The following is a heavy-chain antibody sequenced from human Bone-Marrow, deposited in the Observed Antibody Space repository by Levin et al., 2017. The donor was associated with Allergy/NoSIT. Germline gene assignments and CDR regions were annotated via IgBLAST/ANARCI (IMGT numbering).Heavy chain of an antibody. CDR3: ARDGTGYSSGWYWLAY. Sequence: GESLKISCAASGFTFSSYAMHWVRQAPGKGLEWVAVISYDGSNKYYADSVKGRFTISRDNSKNTLYLQMNSLRAEDTAVYYCARDGTGYSSGWYWLAYWGQGTLVTVSS. CDR2: ISYDGSNK. D-gene: IGHD6-19*01. J-gene: IGHJ4*02. V-gene: IGHV3-30-3*01. CDR1: GFTFSSYA.